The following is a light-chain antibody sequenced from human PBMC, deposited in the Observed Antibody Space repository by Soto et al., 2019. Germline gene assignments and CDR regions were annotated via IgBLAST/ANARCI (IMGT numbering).Light chain of an antibody. J-gene: IGLJ2*01. CDR1: SSDVGSYNR. Sequence: QSALTQPPSVSGSPGQSVTISCTGTSSDVGSYNRVSWYQQPPGTAPKLMIYEVSNRPSGVPDRFSGSKSDNTASLTISGLQAEDEDDYYCSSYTSSNTFVVFGGGTKVTVL. CDR3: SSYTSSNTFVV. CDR2: EVS. V-gene: IGLV2-18*02.